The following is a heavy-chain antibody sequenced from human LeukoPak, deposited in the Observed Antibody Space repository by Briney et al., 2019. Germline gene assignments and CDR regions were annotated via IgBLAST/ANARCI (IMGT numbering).Heavy chain of an antibody. CDR1: GFTFSSYA. V-gene: IGHV3-64D*06. J-gene: IGHJ5*02. D-gene: IGHD3-10*02. CDR2: ISSNGGST. CDR3: VKGFMS. Sequence: GGTLRLSCSASGFTFSSYAMHWVPQAPGTGLEDVSAISSNGGSTYYADSVKGRFTISRDNSKNTLYLQMRSLRAEDTAVYYCVKGFMSWGQGTLVTVSS.